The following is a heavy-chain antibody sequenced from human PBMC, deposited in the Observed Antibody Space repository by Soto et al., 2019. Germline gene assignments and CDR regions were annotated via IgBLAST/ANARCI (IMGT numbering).Heavy chain of an antibody. V-gene: IGHV4-30-2*01. CDR1: GDTISTGGYS. D-gene: IGHD3-10*01. CDR2: TYHSGNP. CDR3: ARDTFPLPGKGLWFGELRYYFDY. Sequence: PSETLSLTCGVSGDTISTGGYSWAWIRQPPGKALEWIGHTYHSGNPYYNPSLKSRVIISVDTSKNQFSLKLSSVTAADTAVYYCARDTFPLPGKGLWFGELRYYFDYWGQGTLVTVSS. J-gene: IGHJ4*02.